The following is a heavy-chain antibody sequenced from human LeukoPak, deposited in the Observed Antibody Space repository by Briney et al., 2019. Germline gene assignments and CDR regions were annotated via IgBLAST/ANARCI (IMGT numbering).Heavy chain of an antibody. CDR3: AGSYSGSSRFDP. J-gene: IGHJ5*02. D-gene: IGHD1-26*01. CDR1: GGSISSRS. CDR2: IYSSGST. V-gene: IGHV4-59*11. Sequence: SETLSLTCTDSGGSISSRSWSWVRQPPGKGLEWIGYIYSSGSTNYNPSLKSRVTISKDTSKNQFSLNLSSVTAADMAVYYCAGSYSGSSRFDPWGQGTQVTVSS.